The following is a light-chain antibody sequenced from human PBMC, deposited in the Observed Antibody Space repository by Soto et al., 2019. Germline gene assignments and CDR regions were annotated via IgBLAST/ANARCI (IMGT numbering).Light chain of an antibody. Sequence: QAVVTQPASVSGSPGQSITISCTGTSSDVGHYDLVSWYLQHPGKAPKLMIYGGSKRPSGVSNRFSGSKSGNTASLTISGLQAEDEADYYCCSYAGSGTYVFGTGTKVTVL. CDR3: CSYAGSGTYV. J-gene: IGLJ1*01. CDR1: SSDVGHYDL. CDR2: GGS. V-gene: IGLV2-23*01.